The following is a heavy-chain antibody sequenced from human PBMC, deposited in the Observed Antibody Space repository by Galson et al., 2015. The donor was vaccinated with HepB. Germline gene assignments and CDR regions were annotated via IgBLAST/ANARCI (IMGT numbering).Heavy chain of an antibody. Sequence: SLRLSCAASGVTFDDSAMHWVRQAPGKGLEWVSGISWNSGSIGYADSVKGRFTISRDNAKNSLYLQMNSLRAEDTALYYCAKVGSHGTAGTGSYYDYWGQGTLVTVSS. D-gene: IGHD3/OR15-3a*01. CDR1: GVTFDDSA. V-gene: IGHV3-9*01. CDR3: AKVGSHGTAGTGSYYDY. J-gene: IGHJ4*02. CDR2: ISWNSGSI.